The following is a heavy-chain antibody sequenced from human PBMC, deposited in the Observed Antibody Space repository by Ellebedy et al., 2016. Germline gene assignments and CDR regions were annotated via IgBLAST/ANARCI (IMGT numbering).Heavy chain of an antibody. CDR1: SDSITTYY. V-gene: IGHV4-4*07. Sequence: SETLSLXXTASSDSITTYYWRCIRQLAGKRLQWISRIYSSGTTKYNPSLKSRVTMSIDMSNKQFSMKLNSVTAADTAVYYCVIDTVAPDALDIWGQGTMVTVSS. CDR2: IYSSGTT. J-gene: IGHJ3*02. D-gene: IGHD3-9*01. CDR3: VIDTVAPDALDI.